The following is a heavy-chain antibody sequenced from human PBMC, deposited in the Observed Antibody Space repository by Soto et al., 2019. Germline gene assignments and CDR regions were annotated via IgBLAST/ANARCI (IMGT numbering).Heavy chain of an antibody. CDR3: AISSGYADWFDP. V-gene: IGHV4-31*03. Sequence: SEILSLTCSVSGGSISNVGYYWSLIRQHPGKGLEWIGYIYYSGSTYYNPSLKSRVTISVDTSKNQFSLKLRSVTAADTAVYYCAISSGYADWFDPWGQGTLVTVSS. J-gene: IGHJ5*02. CDR1: GGSISNVGYY. D-gene: IGHD3-22*01. CDR2: IYYSGST.